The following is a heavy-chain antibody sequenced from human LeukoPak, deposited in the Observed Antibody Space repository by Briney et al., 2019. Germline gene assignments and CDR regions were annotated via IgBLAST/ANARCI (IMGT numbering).Heavy chain of an antibody. CDR1: GYTFTGYY. J-gene: IGHJ4*02. CDR3: AREAPGGSYGFDY. CDR2: INPNSGGT. V-gene: IGHV1-2*04. D-gene: IGHD1-26*01. Sequence: ASVKVSCKASGYTFTGYYMHWVRQAPGQGLEWMGWINPNSGGTNYAQKFQGWVTMTRDTSISTAYMELSRLRSDDTAVYYCAREAPGGSYGFDYWGQGTLVTVSS.